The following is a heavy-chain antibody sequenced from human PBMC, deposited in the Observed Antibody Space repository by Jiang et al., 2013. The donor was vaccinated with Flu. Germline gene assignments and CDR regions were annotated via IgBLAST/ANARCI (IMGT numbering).Heavy chain of an antibody. V-gene: IGHV3-23*04. D-gene: IGHD6-13*01. J-gene: IGHJ5*02. CDR2: ISGSGAVT. Sequence: VESGGGLIQPGGSLRLSCAASGFTFSSYAMSWVRQAPGKGLEWVSTISGSGAVTYYGDSVKGRFTISRENSKSTLYMQMNSLRAEDTAVYYCAKDLTPARYSSSWYAGSWGQGTLVTVSS. CDR1: GFTFSSYA. CDR3: AKDLTPARYSSSWYAGS.